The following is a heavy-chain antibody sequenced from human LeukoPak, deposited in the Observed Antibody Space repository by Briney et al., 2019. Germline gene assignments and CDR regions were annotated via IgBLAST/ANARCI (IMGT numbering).Heavy chain of an antibody. D-gene: IGHD5-24*01. J-gene: IGHJ4*02. CDR1: GGTFSSYD. Sequence: ASAKVSCKASGGTFSSYDISWVRQAPGQGLEWMGWISAYSGYTNFAQKFQDRVTMTTDTSTSTAYMELRSLRSDDTAVYYCARNENYNCDYWGQGTLVTVSS. CDR3: ARNENYNCDY. CDR2: ISAYSGYT. V-gene: IGHV1-18*01.